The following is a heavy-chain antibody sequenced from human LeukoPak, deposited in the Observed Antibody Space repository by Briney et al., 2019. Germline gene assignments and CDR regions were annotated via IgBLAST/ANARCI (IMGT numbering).Heavy chain of an antibody. D-gene: IGHD4-17*01. CDR2: IIPILGIA. CDR3: ARDRNRYYGDYFDY. J-gene: IGHJ4*02. V-gene: IGHV1-69*04. CDR1: GGTFSSYA. Sequence: GASVKVSCKGSGGTFSSYAISWVRQAPGQGREWLGRIIPILGIANYAQKFQGRVTITADKSTSTAYMELSSLRSEDTAVYYCARDRNRYYGDYFDYWGQGTLVTVSS.